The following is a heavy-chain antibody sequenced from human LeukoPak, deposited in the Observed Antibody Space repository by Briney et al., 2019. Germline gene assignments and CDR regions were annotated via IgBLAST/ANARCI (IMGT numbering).Heavy chain of an antibody. D-gene: IGHD6-19*01. CDR1: GFTFSSYS. V-gene: IGHV3-21*01. CDR3: ARSWYSSGWQGFDY. J-gene: IGHJ4*02. Sequence: PGGSLRLSCAASGFTFSSYSMNWGRQAPGKGLEWVSSISSSSSRYIYYADSLKGRFTISRDNAKNSLYLQMNSLRAEDTAVYYCARSWYSSGWQGFDYWGQGTLVTVSS. CDR2: ISSSSSRYI.